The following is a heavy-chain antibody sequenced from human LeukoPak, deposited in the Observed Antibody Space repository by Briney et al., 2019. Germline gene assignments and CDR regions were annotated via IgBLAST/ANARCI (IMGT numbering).Heavy chain of an antibody. CDR3: AKDTAMVFGYFDY. Sequence: GGSLRLSCAASGFTFSRSGMHWVRQAPGKGLVWVAVISYDGSNKYYADSVKGRFTISRDNSKNTLNLQMNSLRAEDTAVYYCAKDTAMVFGYFDYWGQGTLVTVSS. J-gene: IGHJ4*02. D-gene: IGHD5-18*01. CDR1: GFTFSRSG. CDR2: ISYDGSNK. V-gene: IGHV3-30*18.